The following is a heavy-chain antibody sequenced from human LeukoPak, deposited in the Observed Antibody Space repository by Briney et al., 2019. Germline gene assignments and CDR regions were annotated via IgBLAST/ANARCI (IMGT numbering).Heavy chain of an antibody. J-gene: IGHJ6*03. D-gene: IGHD3-10*01. V-gene: IGHV1-2*02. CDR3: ARGVWFGEVYYYYYYMDV. CDR2: INPNSGGT. Sequence: ASVKVSCKASGYTFTGYYMHRVRHAPGQGLEWMGWINPNSGGTNYAQKFQGRVTMTRDTSISTAYMELSRLRCDDTAVYYCARGVWFGEVYYYYYYMDVWGKGTTVTISS. CDR1: GYTFTGYY.